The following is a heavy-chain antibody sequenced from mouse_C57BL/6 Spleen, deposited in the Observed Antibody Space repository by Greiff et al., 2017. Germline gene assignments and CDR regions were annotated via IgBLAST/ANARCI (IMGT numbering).Heavy chain of an antibody. Sequence: VQLQQSGPELVKPGASVKIPCKASGYTFTDSNLDWVKQSHGKSLEWIGDINPNNGGTIYNQKFKGKATLTVAKSSSTAYMELRSLTSENTAVYYCARPYGPWLAYWGQGTLVTVSA. D-gene: IGHD1-1*02. CDR3: ARPYGPWLAY. CDR2: INPNNGGT. J-gene: IGHJ3*01. CDR1: GYTFTDSN. V-gene: IGHV1-18*01.